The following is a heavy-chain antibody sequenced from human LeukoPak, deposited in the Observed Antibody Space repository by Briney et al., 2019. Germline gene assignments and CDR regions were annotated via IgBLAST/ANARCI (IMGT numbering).Heavy chain of an antibody. V-gene: IGHV4-59*01. J-gene: IGHJ3*02. CDR3: AREGRMDDAFDI. CDR1: GGSISSYY. CDR2: IYYSGST. D-gene: IGHD5-24*01. Sequence: SETLSLTCTVSGGSISSYYWSWIRQPPGKGLEWIGYIYYSGSTNYNPSLKSRVTISVDTSKNQFSLKLSSVTAADTAVYYCAREGRMDDAFDIWGQGTMVTVSS.